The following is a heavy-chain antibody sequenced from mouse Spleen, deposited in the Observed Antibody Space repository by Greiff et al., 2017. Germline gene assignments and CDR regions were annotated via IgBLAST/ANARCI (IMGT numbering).Heavy chain of an antibody. V-gene: IGHV3-6*01. Sequence: EVQLVESGPGLVKPSQSLSLTCSVTGYSITSGYYWNWIRQFPGNHLEWMGYISYDGSNNYNPSLKNRISITRDTSKNQFFLKLNSVTTEDTATYYCASHYYRYDVWFAYWGQGTLVTVSA. J-gene: IGHJ3*01. CDR2: ISYDGSN. D-gene: IGHD2-14*01. CDR1: GYSITSGYY. CDR3: ASHYYRYDVWFAY.